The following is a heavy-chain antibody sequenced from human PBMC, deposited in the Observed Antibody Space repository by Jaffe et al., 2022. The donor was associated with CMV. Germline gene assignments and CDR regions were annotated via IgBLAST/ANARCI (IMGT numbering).Heavy chain of an antibody. CDR2: IMPILGKP. Sequence: QVQLVQSGAEVKKPGSSVKVSCKTSGDTFINFGISWLRQAPGQRPEWMGRIMPILGKPNYAQMLQDRVIITTEKSTNTVYMEMGSLRSEDTAVYYCAREGGRGYFDYWGQGTLVTVSS. D-gene: IGHD3-16*01. J-gene: IGHJ4*02. V-gene: IGHV1-69*04. CDR3: AREGGRGYFDY. CDR1: GDTFINFG.